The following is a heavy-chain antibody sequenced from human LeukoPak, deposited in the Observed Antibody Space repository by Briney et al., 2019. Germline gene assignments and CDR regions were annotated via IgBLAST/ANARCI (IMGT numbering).Heavy chain of an antibody. V-gene: IGHV1-18*01. J-gene: IGHJ5*02. D-gene: IGHD6-19*01. CDR3: ARGSRSGWYFWFDP. CDR2: ISASNGNT. Sequence: ASVKVSCKASGYTFTSYGISWVHQAPGQGLEWMGWISASNGNTNYAQKLQGRVTMTTDTSTSTAYMELRSLRSDDTAVYYCARGSRSGWYFWFDPWGQGTLVTVSS. CDR1: GYTFTSYG.